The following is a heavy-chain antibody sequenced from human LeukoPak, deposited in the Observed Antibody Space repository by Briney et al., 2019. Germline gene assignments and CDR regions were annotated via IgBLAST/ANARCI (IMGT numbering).Heavy chain of an antibody. CDR3: ARRSSSSWYAVDY. CDR1: GGSISSSNW. Sequence: SGTLSLTCAVSGGSISSSNWWSWVRQPPGKGLEWIGEIYHSGSTDYNPSLKSRVTISVDKSKNQFSLKLSSVTAADTAVYYCARRSSSSWYAVDYWGQGTLVTVSS. D-gene: IGHD6-13*01. CDR2: IYHSGST. V-gene: IGHV4-4*02. J-gene: IGHJ4*02.